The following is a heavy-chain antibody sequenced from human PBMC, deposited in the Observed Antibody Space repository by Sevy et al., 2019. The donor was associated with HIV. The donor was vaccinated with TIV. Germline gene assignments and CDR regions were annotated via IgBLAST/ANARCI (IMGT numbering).Heavy chain of an antibody. V-gene: IGHV1-18*01. D-gene: IGHD3-16*01. CDR2: INIYNGNT. CDR1: GYTFTTFG. CDR3: ARMRNLGEPSDP. J-gene: IGHJ5*02. Sequence: ASVKVSCKPSGYTFTTFGINWVRQAPGQGLEWMEWINIYNGNTIYAQNLQGRVTLTRDTSTNTAYMELRSLTSDDTAVYYCARMRNLGEPSDPWGQGALVTVSS.